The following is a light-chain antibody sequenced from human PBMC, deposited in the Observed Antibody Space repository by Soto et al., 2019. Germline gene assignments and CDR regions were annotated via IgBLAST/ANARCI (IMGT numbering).Light chain of an antibody. CDR1: QRISSY. Sequence: DIQMTQFPSSLSASIGDRVTITCRTSQRISSYLNWYQQKPGKAPKLLIYGTSSLQSGVPSRFSGSGSGTAFTLTISSLQPEDFATYYCQQSYNNPLFGGGTKVEIK. J-gene: IGKJ4*01. CDR2: GTS. CDR3: QQSYNNPL. V-gene: IGKV1-39*01.